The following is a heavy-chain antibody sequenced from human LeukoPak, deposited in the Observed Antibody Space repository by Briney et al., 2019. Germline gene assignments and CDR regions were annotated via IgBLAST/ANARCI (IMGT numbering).Heavy chain of an antibody. CDR2: ISGSGGST. J-gene: IGHJ4*02. CDR1: GFTFSSYA. Sequence: PGGSLRLSCAASGFTFSSYAMSWVRQAPGKGLEWVSAISGSGGSTYYADSVKGRFTIPRDNSKNTLYLQMNSLRAEDTAVYYCAKVVREKSSGWYYFDYWGQGTLVTVSS. V-gene: IGHV3-23*01. CDR3: AKVVREKSSGWYYFDY. D-gene: IGHD6-19*01.